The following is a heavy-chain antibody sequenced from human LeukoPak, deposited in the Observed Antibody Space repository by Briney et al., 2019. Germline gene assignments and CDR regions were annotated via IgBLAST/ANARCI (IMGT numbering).Heavy chain of an antibody. CDR2: IYYSGST. CDR3: ATTYYDFWSGYSFDP. D-gene: IGHD3-3*01. V-gene: IGHV4-59*01. Sequence: SETLSLTCAVYGGSISSYYWSWIRQPPGKGLEWIGYIYYSGSTNYNPSLKSRVTISVDTSKNQFSLKLSSVTAADTAVYYCATTYYDFWSGYSFDPWGQGTLVTVSS. CDR1: GGSISSYY. J-gene: IGHJ5*02.